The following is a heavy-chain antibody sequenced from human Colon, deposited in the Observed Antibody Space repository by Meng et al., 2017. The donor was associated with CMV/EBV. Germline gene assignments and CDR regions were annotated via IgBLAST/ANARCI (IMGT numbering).Heavy chain of an antibody. CDR2: ISSDQSTI. J-gene: IGHJ4*02. Sequence: SCAASGFTFSVYGMGWVRQAPGKGLEWISYISSDQSTIYHADSVKGRFTVSRDNAKNSLYLHMNSLRADDTAVYYCAREQGSWNVIYWGQGTRVTVSS. CDR1: GFTFSVYG. CDR3: AREQGSWNVIY. D-gene: IGHD1-1*01. V-gene: IGHV3-48*04.